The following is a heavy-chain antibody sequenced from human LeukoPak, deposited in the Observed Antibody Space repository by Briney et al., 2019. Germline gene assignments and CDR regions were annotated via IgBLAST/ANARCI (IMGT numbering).Heavy chain of an antibody. J-gene: IGHJ4*02. V-gene: IGHV3-23*01. Sequence: SGGSLRLSCAASGLIFSDYAMTWVRQAPGKGLEWVSAISRTGDGTFYEESVKGRFTISRDNSKNTLYLQMKSLRAEDTAVYYCANGDYIWGTYRHLDYWGQGSLVTVSS. CDR3: ANGDYIWGTYRHLDY. CDR1: GLIFSDYA. CDR2: ISRTGDGT. D-gene: IGHD3-16*02.